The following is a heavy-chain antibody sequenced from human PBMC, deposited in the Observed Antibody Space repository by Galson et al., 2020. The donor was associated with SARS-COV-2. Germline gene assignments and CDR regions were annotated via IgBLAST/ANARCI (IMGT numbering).Heavy chain of an antibody. V-gene: IGHV6-1*01. CDR3: AREKINGHDY. D-gene: IGHD2-8*01. CDR2: TYYRSKWYH. Sequence: SETLSLTCAISGDSVSTDSAAWSWIRQSPSRGPEWLGRTYYRSKWYHDHALSVKSRITINPDTSKNQFSLQLNSVTPEDTAVYYCAREKINGHDYWGQGTLVTVSS. J-gene: IGHJ4*02. CDR1: GDSVSTDSAA.